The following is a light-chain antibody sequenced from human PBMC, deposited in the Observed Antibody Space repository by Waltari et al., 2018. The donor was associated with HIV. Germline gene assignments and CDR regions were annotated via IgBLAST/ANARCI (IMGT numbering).Light chain of an antibody. V-gene: IGKV3-15*01. CDR3: QQYNNWPPWT. CDR1: QSVTTE. Sequence: EIVMTQSPATLSVSPGETATLSCRASQSVTTELAWYQQKPGQAPRLLIYGASTRATGVPARFSGSGSGTEFTLTISSLQSEDFAIYFCQQYNNWPPWTFGRGTKVEIK. J-gene: IGKJ1*01. CDR2: GAS.